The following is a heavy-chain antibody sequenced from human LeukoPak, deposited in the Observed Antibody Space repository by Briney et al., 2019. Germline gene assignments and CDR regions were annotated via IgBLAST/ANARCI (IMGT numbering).Heavy chain of an antibody. V-gene: IGHV1-2*02. CDR2: IDPNSGVT. D-gene: IGHD2-2*02. J-gene: IGHJ4*02. CDR3: ARGKCTSASWYMESGFDY. CDR1: GYTFTGYY. Sequence: ASVKGSCRASGYTFTGYYMHWVRQAPGQGLEWMGWIDPNSGVTNSAQKFQGRVAMTRDTSISTAYMELSRLRSDDTAMYYCARGKCTSASWYMESGFDYWGQGTLVTVSS.